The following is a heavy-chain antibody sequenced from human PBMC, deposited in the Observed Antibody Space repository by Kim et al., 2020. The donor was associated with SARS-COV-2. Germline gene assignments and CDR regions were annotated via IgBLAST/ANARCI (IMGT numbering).Heavy chain of an antibody. CDR2: IIPIFGTA. V-gene: IGHV1-69*13. CDR1: GGTFSSYA. J-gene: IGHJ6*02. Sequence: SVKVSCKASGGTFSSYAISWVRQAPGQGLEWMGGIIPIFGTANYAQKFQGRVTITADESTSTAYMELSSLRSEDTAVYYCAREAVQYYYYYGMDVWGQGTTVTVSS. CDR3: AREAVQYYYYYGMDV. D-gene: IGHD1-1*01.